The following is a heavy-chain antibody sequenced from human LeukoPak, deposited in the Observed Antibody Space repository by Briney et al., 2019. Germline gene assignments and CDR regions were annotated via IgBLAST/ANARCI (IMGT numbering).Heavy chain of an antibody. CDR2: ISGSGGST. CDR1: GFTFSSYG. V-gene: IGHV3-23*01. CDR3: ARDLPSYSSGWDAIDY. Sequence: GGSLRLSCAASGFTFSSYGMSWVRQAPGKGLEWVSAISGSGGSTYYADSVKGRFTISRDNSKNTLYLQMNSLRAEDTAVYYCARDLPSYSSGWDAIDYWGQGTLVTVSS. D-gene: IGHD6-19*01. J-gene: IGHJ4*02.